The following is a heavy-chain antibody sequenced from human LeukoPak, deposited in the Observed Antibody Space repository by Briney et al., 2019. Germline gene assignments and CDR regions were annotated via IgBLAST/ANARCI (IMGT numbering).Heavy chain of an antibody. Sequence: GESLKISCQASGYSFTSYWIGWVRQMPGKGLEWMGIIYPGDSDTRYSPSFQGQVTFSADKSINTAYLQWNSLKASDTAMYYCARRGWNGDFAGFWGQGTLLTVSS. CDR2: IYPGDSDT. J-gene: IGHJ4*02. CDR1: GYSFTSYW. V-gene: IGHV5-51*01. D-gene: IGHD4-17*01. CDR3: ARRGWNGDFAGF.